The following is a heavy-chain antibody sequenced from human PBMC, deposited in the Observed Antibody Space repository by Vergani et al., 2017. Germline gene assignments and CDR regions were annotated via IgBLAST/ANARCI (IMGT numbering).Heavy chain of an antibody. Sequence: QVQLQESGPGLVKPSETLSLTCTVSGGSISSYYWSWIRQPPGMGLEWIGYIYYSGSTTYNTALKSRVTIAVETSKNQFYLKLISVTAADTAVYYCARNPYCGGDCYSDAFDSWGQGTMVTVSS. J-gene: IGHJ3*02. CDR1: GGSISSYY. CDR3: ARNPYCGGDCYSDAFDS. CDR2: IYYSGST. V-gene: IGHV4-59*01. D-gene: IGHD2-21*02.